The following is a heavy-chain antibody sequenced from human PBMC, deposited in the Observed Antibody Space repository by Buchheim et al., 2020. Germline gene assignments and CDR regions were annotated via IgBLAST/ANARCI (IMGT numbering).Heavy chain of an antibody. CDR3: ARLMYYYDSSGYYYFDY. Sequence: QLQLQESGPGLVKLSETLSLTCTVSGGSISSSSYYWGWIRQPPGKGLEWIGSIYYSGSTYYNPSLKSRVTISVDTSKNQFSLKLSSVTAADTAVYYCARLMYYYDSSGYYYFDYWGQGTL. CDR1: GGSISSSSYY. D-gene: IGHD3-22*01. J-gene: IGHJ4*02. CDR2: IYYSGST. V-gene: IGHV4-39*01.